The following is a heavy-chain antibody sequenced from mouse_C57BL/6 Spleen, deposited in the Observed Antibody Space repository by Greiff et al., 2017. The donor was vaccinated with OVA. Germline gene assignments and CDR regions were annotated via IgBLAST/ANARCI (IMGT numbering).Heavy chain of an antibody. J-gene: IGHJ3*01. Sequence: QVQLKQSGAELARPGASVKMSCKASGYTFTSYTMHWVKQRPGQGLEWIGYINPSSGYTKYNQKFKDKATLTADKSSSTAYMQLSSLTSEDSAVYYCARHGSGFAYWGQGTLVTVSA. CDR3: ARHGSGFAY. V-gene: IGHV1-4*01. CDR1: GYTFTSYT. D-gene: IGHD1-1*01. CDR2: INPSSGYT.